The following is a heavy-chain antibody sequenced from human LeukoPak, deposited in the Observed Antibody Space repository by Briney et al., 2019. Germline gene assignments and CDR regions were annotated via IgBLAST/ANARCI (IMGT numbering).Heavy chain of an antibody. CDR3: ARRAGSDY. V-gene: IGHV3-53*01. CDR2: MYSNGNT. D-gene: IGHD6-13*01. J-gene: IGHJ4*02. CDR1: GGSISSYY. Sequence: ETLSLTCTVSGGSISSYYWSWIRQPPGKGLEWVSVMYSNGNTYYADSVRGRFTISRDNSKNTVSLQMNSLRAEDTAVYYCARRAGSDYWGQGTLVTVSS.